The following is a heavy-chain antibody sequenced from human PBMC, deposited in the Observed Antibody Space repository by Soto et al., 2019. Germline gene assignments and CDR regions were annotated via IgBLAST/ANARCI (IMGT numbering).Heavy chain of an antibody. V-gene: IGHV4-30-4*01. J-gene: IGHJ5*02. CDR1: GGSISSGDYY. CDR3: ARLERHLVPAAIAFDP. Sequence: QVQLQESGPGLVKPSQTLSLTCTVSGGSISSGDYYWGWIRQPPVKGLGRIGYIYYIGSTYYNPSLQSRVTISVDTSKNQSSLTLSSVTARDTAVYYCARLERHLVPAAIAFDPWGQGTLVTVSS. D-gene: IGHD2-2*01. CDR2: IYYIGST.